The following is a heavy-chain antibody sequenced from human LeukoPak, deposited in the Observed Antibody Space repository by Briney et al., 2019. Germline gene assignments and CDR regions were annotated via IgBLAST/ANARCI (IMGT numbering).Heavy chain of an antibody. V-gene: IGHV4-39*01. CDR2: IYYTGST. CDR3: ARHSRTVGSVGIDP. J-gene: IGHJ5*02. CDR1: GGSISSGGYY. Sequence: PSDPSSLTCTVTGGSISSGGYYRGWIRQPPGKGLEWIGNIYYTGSTYYNPSLKSRVTISVDTSKNQFSLKLSSVTAADTAVYYCARHSRTVGSVGIDPWGQGTLVTVSS. D-gene: IGHD4-23*01.